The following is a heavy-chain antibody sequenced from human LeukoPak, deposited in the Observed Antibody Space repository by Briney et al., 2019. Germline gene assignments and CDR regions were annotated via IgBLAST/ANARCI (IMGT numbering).Heavy chain of an antibody. CDR3: ARDRLGHPFDP. J-gene: IGHJ5*02. V-gene: IGHV4-61*02. CDR2: IYTSGST. Sequence: SETLSLTCTVSGGSISSGSYYWSWIRQPAGKGLEWIGRIYTSGSTNCNPSLKSRVTISVDTSKNQFSLKLSSVTAADTAVYYCARDRLGHPFDPWGQGTLVTVSS. CDR1: GGSISSGSYY. D-gene: IGHD3-16*01.